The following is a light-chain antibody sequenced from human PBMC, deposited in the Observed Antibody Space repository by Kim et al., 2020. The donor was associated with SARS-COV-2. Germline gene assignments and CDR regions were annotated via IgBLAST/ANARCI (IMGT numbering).Light chain of an antibody. Sequence: GQRVTISCSGSSSNIGSRYVYWYQQLPGTAPKLLIYRNNQRPSGVPDRFSGSKSGTSASLAISGLRSEDEAGYYCSAWDDSLTGWVFGGGTQLTVL. V-gene: IGLV1-47*01. J-gene: IGLJ3*02. CDR2: RNN. CDR1: SSNIGSRY. CDR3: SAWDDSLTGWV.